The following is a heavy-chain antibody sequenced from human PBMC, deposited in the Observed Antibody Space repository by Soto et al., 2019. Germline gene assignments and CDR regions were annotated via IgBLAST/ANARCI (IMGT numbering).Heavy chain of an antibody. CDR1: GGSISSSNW. CDR3: ARDPADDYGDYFDY. Sequence: AETLSLTCAFSGGSISSSNWWSWVRPPPGKGLEWIGELYHSGSTNYNPSLKSRVTISVDKSKNQLSLKVSSVTAADTAVYYCARDPADDYGDYFDYWGNGTLVAVS. CDR2: LYHSGST. V-gene: IGHV4-4*02. J-gene: IGHJ4*01. D-gene: IGHD4-17*01.